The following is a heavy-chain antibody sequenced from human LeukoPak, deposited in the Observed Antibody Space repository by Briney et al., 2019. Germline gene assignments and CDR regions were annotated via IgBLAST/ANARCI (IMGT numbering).Heavy chain of an antibody. V-gene: IGHV1-69*13. CDR2: IIPIFGTA. J-gene: IGHJ4*02. D-gene: IGHD5-18*01. CDR3: ARSPYMPGTAMASGFDY. Sequence: SVKVSCKASGGTFSSYAISWVRQAPGQGLEWMGGIIPIFGTANYAQKFQGRVTITADESTSTAYMELSSLRSDDTAVYYCARSPYMPGTAMASGFDYWGQGTLVTVSS. CDR1: GGTFSSYA.